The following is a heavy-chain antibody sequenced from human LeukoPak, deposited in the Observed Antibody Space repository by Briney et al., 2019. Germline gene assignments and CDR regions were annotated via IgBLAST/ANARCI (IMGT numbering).Heavy chain of an antibody. Sequence: ASVKVSCKTSGYTFTGYYMHWVRQAPGQGLEWMGWINPNSGGTNYAQKFQGRVTMTRDTSISIACMELSRLRSDDTAVYYCARDLRYYDSSGYLDVAYFDYWGQGTLVTVSS. J-gene: IGHJ4*02. V-gene: IGHV1-2*02. CDR2: INPNSGGT. CDR3: ARDLRYYDSSGYLDVAYFDY. CDR1: GYTFTGYY. D-gene: IGHD3-22*01.